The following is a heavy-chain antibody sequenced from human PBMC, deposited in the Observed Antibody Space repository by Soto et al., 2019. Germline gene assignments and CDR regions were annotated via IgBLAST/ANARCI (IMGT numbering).Heavy chain of an antibody. CDR1: GFTFSDAW. CDR2: IKSKSDGGTT. Sequence: GGSLRLSCAASGFTFSDAWINWVRQAPGKGLEWVGRIKSKSDGGTTDFAAPVKGRFAISRDDSRDLAFMEMNSLTTEDTALYYCIAYSISCIYLDCYXIWGPGTLVTVSS. J-gene: IGHJ4*02. D-gene: IGHD1-20*01. V-gene: IGHV3-15*07. CDR3: IAYSISCIYLDCYXI.